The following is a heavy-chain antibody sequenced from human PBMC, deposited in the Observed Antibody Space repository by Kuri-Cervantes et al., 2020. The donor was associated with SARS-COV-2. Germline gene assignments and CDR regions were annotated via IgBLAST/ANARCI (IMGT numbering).Heavy chain of an antibody. J-gene: IGHJ6*02. CDR1: GFTFSSYR. D-gene: IGHD6-13*01. CDR2: ISSSSSTI. V-gene: IGHV3-21*01. CDR3: ARDRRVASSWYSADYYYYGMDV. Sequence: GGSLRLSCAASGFTFSSYRVNWVRQAPGKGLEWVSSISSSSSTIYYADSVKGRFTISRDNAKNSLYLQMNSLRAEDTAVYFCARDRRVASSWYSADYYYYGMDVWGQGTTVTVSS.